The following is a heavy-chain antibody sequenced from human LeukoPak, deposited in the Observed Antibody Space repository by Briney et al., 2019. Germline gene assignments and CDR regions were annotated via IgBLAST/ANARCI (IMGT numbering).Heavy chain of an antibody. D-gene: IGHD5-24*01. V-gene: IGHV1-24*01. Sequence: ASVKVSCKVSGYTLTELSMHWVRQAPGKGLEWMGGFDPEDGETIYAQKFQGRVTMTEDTSTDTAYMELSSLRSEDTDVYYCATTDGERWLQPYYYYYGMDVWGQGTTVTVSS. CDR2: FDPEDGET. CDR3: ATTDGERWLQPYYYYYGMDV. CDR1: GYTLTELS. J-gene: IGHJ6*02.